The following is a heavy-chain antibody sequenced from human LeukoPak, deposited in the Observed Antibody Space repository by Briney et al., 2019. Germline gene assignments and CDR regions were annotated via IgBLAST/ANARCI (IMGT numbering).Heavy chain of an antibody. CDR3: ARACGGDCYLSDY. D-gene: IGHD2-21*02. Sequence: GGSLRLSCAASGFTFSSYSMNWVRQVPGKGLEWVSSISTSSSYIYYADSVKGRFTISRDNAKNSLFLQMNSLRAEDTAVYYCARACGGDCYLSDYWGQGTLVTVSS. J-gene: IGHJ4*02. V-gene: IGHV3-21*01. CDR1: GFTFSSYS. CDR2: ISTSSSYI.